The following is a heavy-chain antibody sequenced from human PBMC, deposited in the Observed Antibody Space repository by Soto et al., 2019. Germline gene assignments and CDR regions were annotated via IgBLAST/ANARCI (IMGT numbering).Heavy chain of an antibody. Sequence: PGGSLRLSCAASGFTFSSYGMHWVRQAPGKGLEWVAVIWYDGSNKYYADSVKGRFTISRDNSKNTLYLQMNSLRAEDTAVYYCARDHPLSCSSTSCPIYYYYYGMDVWGQGTTVTAP. CDR2: IWYDGSNK. J-gene: IGHJ6*02. CDR1: GFTFSSYG. V-gene: IGHV3-33*01. D-gene: IGHD2-2*01. CDR3: ARDHPLSCSSTSCPIYYYYYGMDV.